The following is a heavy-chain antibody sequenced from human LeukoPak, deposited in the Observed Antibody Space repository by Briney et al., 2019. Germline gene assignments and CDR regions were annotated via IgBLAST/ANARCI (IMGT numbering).Heavy chain of an antibody. D-gene: IGHD3-16*01. CDR3: TRDGGTLDY. CDR1: GYTFGDYA. Sequence: GGSLRLSCTGSGYTFGDYAMSWVRQSPGKGLECVSLIRSKAFDGATQYAASVKGRFTISRDDSQSIAYLQMNSLKTEDTAMYYCTRDGGTLDYWGQGTLVTVSS. CDR2: IRSKAFDGAT. J-gene: IGHJ4*02. V-gene: IGHV3-49*04.